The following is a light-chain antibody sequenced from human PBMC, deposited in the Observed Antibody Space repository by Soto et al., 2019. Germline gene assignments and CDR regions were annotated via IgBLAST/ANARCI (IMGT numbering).Light chain of an antibody. Sequence: IGLTQSPGTLSLSPGEIATLSCRASQSVSNNYLAWYQQRPGQAPRLLIYGASSRATGIPDRFSGSGSGTDFTLTISSLQSEDFAVYYCQQYNNWPRTFGQGTKVDIK. J-gene: IGKJ1*01. CDR1: QSVSNNY. CDR2: GAS. V-gene: IGKV3-20*01. CDR3: QQYNNWPRT.